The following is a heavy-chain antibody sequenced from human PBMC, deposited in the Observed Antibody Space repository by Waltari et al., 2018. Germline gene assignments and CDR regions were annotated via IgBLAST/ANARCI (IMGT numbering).Heavy chain of an antibody. Sequence: EVQLLESGGGLVQPGGSLRLSCATSGFTFSTYAMSWVRQAPGQGLEWVSTFNGNGGGTYYADPVKGRFTISRDNSKNTLYLQMNSLRVENTAVYFCAKDNALHWFDPWGQGTLVTVSS. CDR3: AKDNALHWFDP. D-gene: IGHD2-8*01. V-gene: IGHV3-23*01. CDR1: GFTFSTYA. CDR2: FNGNGGGT. J-gene: IGHJ5*02.